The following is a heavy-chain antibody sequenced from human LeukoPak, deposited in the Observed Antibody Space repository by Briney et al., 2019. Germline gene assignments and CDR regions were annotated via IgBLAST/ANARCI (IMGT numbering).Heavy chain of an antibody. CDR1: GYTFTSHY. CDR3: ARGHGRSSPFYPPNFDS. CDR2: INPSGGST. D-gene: IGHD2-2*01. Sequence: VASVKVSCKASGYTFTSHYMHWVRQAPEQGLEWMGIINPSGGSTSYAQKFQGRVTMTRDMSTRTDYMELSSLRYEDTAVYYCARGHGRSSPFYPPNFDSWGQGALLTVSS. J-gene: IGHJ4*02. V-gene: IGHV1-46*01.